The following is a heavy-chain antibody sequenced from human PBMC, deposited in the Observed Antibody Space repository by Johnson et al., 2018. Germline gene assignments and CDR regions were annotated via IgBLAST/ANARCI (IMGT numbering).Heavy chain of an antibody. V-gene: IGHV3-53*01. J-gene: IGHJ6*03. D-gene: IGHD6-19*01. Sequence: VQLVESGGGLIQPGGSLRLSCVASGFTVNNNYMTWVRQAPGKGLEWVSVIYRGGSTYYADSVKGRFAISRDNAKNTLYLQRSSLRAEDTAVYYCARVLSAVPGKGGYYYYYYMDVWGQGTTVTVSS. CDR3: ARVLSAVPGKGGYYYYYYMDV. CDR1: GFTVNNNY. CDR2: IYRGGST.